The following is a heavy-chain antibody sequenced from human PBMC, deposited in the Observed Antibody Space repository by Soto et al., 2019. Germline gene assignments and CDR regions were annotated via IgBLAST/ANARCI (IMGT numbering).Heavy chain of an antibody. CDR2: IYYSGST. Sequence: SETLSLTCTVSGGSISTRSSYWGWIRQPPGKGLEWIGYIYYSGSTNYNPSLKSRVTISVDTSKNQFSLKLSSVTAADTAVYYCARDFDYWGQGTLVTVSS. CDR1: GGSISTRSSY. V-gene: IGHV4-61*01. J-gene: IGHJ4*02. CDR3: ARDFDY.